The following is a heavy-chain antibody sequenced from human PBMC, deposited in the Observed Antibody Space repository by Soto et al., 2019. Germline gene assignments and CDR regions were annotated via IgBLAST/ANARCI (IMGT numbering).Heavy chain of an antibody. Sequence: EVKLVESGGGFIQPGGSLRLSCAASGFTVSRHSMNWVRQAPGKGLEWVSVIYSGADTYYADSVKGRFTISIDNSKSTLSLQMNSLRTEDTAVYYCARDSLPSARRAVDVWGQGTTVTVSS. CDR3: ARDSLPSARRAVDV. D-gene: IGHD3-10*01. CDR1: GFTVSRHS. CDR2: IYSGADT. J-gene: IGHJ6*02. V-gene: IGHV3-53*01.